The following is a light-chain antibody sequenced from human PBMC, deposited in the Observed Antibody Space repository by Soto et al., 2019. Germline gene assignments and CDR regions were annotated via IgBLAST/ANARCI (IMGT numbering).Light chain of an antibody. J-gene: IGLJ2*01. CDR1: SSDVGGYNY. CDR2: EVS. V-gene: IGLV2-8*01. Sequence: QSALTQPPSASGSPGQSVTISCTGTSSDVGGYNYVSWYQQHPGKAPKLMIYEVSKRPSGVPHRFSGSKSGNTASLTVSGLQAEDEADYYCSSYAGSNNFGVVFGGGTQLTVL. CDR3: SSYAGSNNFGVV.